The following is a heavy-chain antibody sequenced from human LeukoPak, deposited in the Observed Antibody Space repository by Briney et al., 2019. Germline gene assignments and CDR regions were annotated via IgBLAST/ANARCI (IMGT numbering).Heavy chain of an antibody. CDR2: VDVHGQGT. D-gene: IGHD2/OR15-2a*01. CDR3: ARSNYDSTTFYYHLDL. J-gene: IGHJ5*02. V-gene: IGHV3-74*01. CDR1: GFTFSSYW. Sequence: GGSLRLSCAASGFTFSSYWMHWVRQAPGKGPVWVSRVDVHGQGTAYADSVKGRFTISRDNAKNTLSLQMNSLSAEDTAVYYCARSNYDSTTFYYHLDLWGQEPWSPSPQ.